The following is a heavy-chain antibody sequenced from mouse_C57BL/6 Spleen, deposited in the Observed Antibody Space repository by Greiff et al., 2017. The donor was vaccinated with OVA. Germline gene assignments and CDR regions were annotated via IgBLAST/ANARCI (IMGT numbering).Heavy chain of an antibody. CDR3: TRDGYLNWYFDV. Sequence: EVQLVESGGGLVQPGGSMKLSCAASGFTFSDAWMDWVRQSPEKGLEWVAEIRNKANNHATYYAESVKGRFTISRDDSKSSVYLQMNSLRAEDTGIYYCTRDGYLNWYFDVWGTGTTVTVSS. V-gene: IGHV6-6*01. CDR1: GFTFSDAW. D-gene: IGHD2-3*01. CDR2: IRNKANNHAT. J-gene: IGHJ1*03.